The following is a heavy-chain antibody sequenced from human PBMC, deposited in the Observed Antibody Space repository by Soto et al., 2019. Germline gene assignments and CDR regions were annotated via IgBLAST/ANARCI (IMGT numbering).Heavy chain of an antibody. CDR2: IYSGGNT. CDR3: ARDSTWIPYYHYGMDV. CDR1: GFSVSSNY. V-gene: IGHV3-53*01. Sequence: GGSLRLSCAASGFSVSSNYMSWVRQAPGKGLEWVSVIYSGGNTHYADSVKGRFTISRDNSKNTLYLQMNSLRAEDTAVYYCARDSTWIPYYHYGMDVWGQGTTVTVSS. J-gene: IGHJ6*02. D-gene: IGHD5-18*01.